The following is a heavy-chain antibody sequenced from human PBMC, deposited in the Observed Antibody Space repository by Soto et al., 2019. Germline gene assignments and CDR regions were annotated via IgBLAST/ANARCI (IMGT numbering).Heavy chain of an antibody. Sequence: QIQLVQSGAEVKEPGASVRVSCKASGFTFTSYGISWVRQAPGQGLEWRGWSSAYSGNTNFVQRLQGRVTMTTDTSTSTAYMELRSLRSDDTAVYYCARDSQWLAKQYYYGMDVWGQGTTVTVSS. CDR2: SSAYSGNT. D-gene: IGHD6-19*01. J-gene: IGHJ6*02. CDR3: ARDSQWLAKQYYYGMDV. V-gene: IGHV1-18*01. CDR1: GFTFTSYG.